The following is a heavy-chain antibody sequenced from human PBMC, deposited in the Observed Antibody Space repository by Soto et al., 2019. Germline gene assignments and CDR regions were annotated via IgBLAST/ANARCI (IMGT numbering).Heavy chain of an antibody. V-gene: IGHV4-31*03. Sequence: QVQLQESGPGLVKPSQTLSLTCTVSGGSISSGGYYWTWIRQHPGKGLEWIGYNYYSGITYYNPTLKSRAPISIDTSKNPFSLKPSSVTAADTAVYYCASGSSIAGLYYGMDVWGQGTTVTVSS. CDR3: ASGSSIAGLYYGMDV. CDR2: NYYSGIT. D-gene: IGHD6-6*01. CDR1: GGSISSGGYY. J-gene: IGHJ6*02.